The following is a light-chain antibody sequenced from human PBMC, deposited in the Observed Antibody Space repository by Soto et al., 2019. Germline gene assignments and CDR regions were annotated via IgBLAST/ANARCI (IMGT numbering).Light chain of an antibody. CDR2: DAS. J-gene: IGKJ5*01. CDR3: QQYGSSLFT. CDR1: QSVSSTF. V-gene: IGKV3-20*01. Sequence: EIVLTQSPGTLSLSPGERATLSCRASQSVSSTFLAWYQQKPGQAPRLLIYDASNRATGIPDRFSGSGSGTDFTLTISRLEPEDFAVYYCQQYGSSLFTFGPGTRLEIK.